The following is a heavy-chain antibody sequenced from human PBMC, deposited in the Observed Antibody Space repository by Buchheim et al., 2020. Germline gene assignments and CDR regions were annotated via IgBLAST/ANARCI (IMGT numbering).Heavy chain of an antibody. D-gene: IGHD6-13*01. Sequence: LQLQESGSGLVKPSQTLSLTCAVSGGSISSGGYSWSWIRQPPGKGLEWIGYIYHSGSTYYNPSLKSRVTISVDRSNNQFSLKLSSVTAADTAVYYCARGAAAEGILWGQGTL. CDR2: IYHSGST. CDR1: GGSISSGGYS. J-gene: IGHJ4*02. CDR3: ARGAAAEGIL. V-gene: IGHV4-30-2*01.